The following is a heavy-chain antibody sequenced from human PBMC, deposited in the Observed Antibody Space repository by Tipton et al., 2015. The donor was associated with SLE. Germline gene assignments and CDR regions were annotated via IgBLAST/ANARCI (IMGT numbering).Heavy chain of an antibody. CDR1: GGSMTGSY. D-gene: IGHD6-19*01. Sequence: TLSLICTVSGGSMTGSYWSWVRQPPGRGLEWIGSIYYSGDTHYNPSLNSRVTMSADTSKNQFSLRLSSVTTADTAVYYCARDSSGWPSSDAFDIWGQGTMVTASS. J-gene: IGHJ3*02. CDR2: IYYSGDT. V-gene: IGHV4-59*01. CDR3: ARDSSGWPSSDAFDI.